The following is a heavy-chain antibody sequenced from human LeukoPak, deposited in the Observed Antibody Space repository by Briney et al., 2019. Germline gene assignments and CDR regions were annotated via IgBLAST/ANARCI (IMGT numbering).Heavy chain of an antibody. D-gene: IGHD2-15*01. V-gene: IGHV3-30-3*01. Sequence: GGSLRLSCAASGFTFSSYWMHWVRQAPGKGLEWLGHMSDDGSEKHYVDSVRGRFTISRDPSKNTLYLEMTSLRTEDTAVYYCAREADSGYYRTVDYWGQGTMVTVS. CDR2: MSDDGSEK. J-gene: IGHJ4*02. CDR1: GFTFSSYW. CDR3: AREADSGYYRTVDY.